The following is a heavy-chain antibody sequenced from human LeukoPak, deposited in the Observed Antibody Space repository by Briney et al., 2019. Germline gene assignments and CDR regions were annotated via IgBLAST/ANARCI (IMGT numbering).Heavy chain of an antibody. J-gene: IGHJ3*02. CDR1: GYTFTGYY. CDR2: INPNSGGT. CDR3: ARGYCSGGSCYYDDAFDI. V-gene: IGHV1-2*04. Sequence: GASVKVSCKASGYTFTGYYMHWVRQAPGQGFEWMGWINPNSGGTNYAQKFQGWVTMTRDTSISTAYMELSRLRSDDTAVYYCARGYCSGGSCYYDDAFDIWGQGTMVTVSS. D-gene: IGHD2-15*01.